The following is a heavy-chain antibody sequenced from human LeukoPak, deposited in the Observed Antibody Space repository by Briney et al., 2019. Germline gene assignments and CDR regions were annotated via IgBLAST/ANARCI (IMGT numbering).Heavy chain of an antibody. D-gene: IGHD6-6*01. Sequence: GASLQISCKGSGYSFTSYWIGWVRQVPGKGLEWMGIIYPGDSDTRYSPSFQGQVTISADKSISTAYLQWSSLKASDTAMYYCARHAIAARLNWFDPWGQGTLVTVSS. CDR3: ARHAIAARLNWFDP. V-gene: IGHV5-51*01. CDR1: GYSFTSYW. J-gene: IGHJ5*02. CDR2: IYPGDSDT.